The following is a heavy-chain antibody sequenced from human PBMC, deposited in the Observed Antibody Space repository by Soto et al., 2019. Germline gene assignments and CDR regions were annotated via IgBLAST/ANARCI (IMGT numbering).Heavy chain of an antibody. CDR1: GYTFTSYG. Sequence: QVQLVQSGAEVKKPGASVKVSCKASGYTFTSYGISWVRQAPGQGLEWMGWISAYNGNTNCAQKLQGRVTMTTDTSTSTAYMELRSLRADDTAVYYCARVDPTLAARDHRPFDPWGQGTLVTVSS. CDR2: ISAYNGNT. J-gene: IGHJ5*02. CDR3: ARVDPTLAARDHRPFDP. V-gene: IGHV1-18*01. D-gene: IGHD6-6*01.